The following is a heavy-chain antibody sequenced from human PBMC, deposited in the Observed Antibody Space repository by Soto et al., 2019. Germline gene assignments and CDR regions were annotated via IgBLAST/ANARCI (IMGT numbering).Heavy chain of an antibody. V-gene: IGHV4-59*01. Sequence: QVQLQESGPGLVKPSETLSLTCAISGDSISSYYCMWIRQPPGKGLESIGYLYYGRSANYNPSLKSRVTLSGDTSTNQCSLTLSSMTAADTAVYYCALRSMAVVPEYWGQGTLVTVSS. CDR2: LYYGRSA. D-gene: IGHD3-22*01. CDR1: GDSISSYY. J-gene: IGHJ4*02. CDR3: ALRSMAVVPEY.